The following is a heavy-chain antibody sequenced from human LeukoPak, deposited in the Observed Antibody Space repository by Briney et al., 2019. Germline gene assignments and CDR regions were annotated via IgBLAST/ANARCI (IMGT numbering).Heavy chain of an antibody. V-gene: IGHV4-34*01. CDR2: INHSGST. D-gene: IGHD4-17*01. Sequence: PSETLSLTCAVYGGSFSGYYWSWIRQPPGKGLEWIGEINHSGSTNYNPSLKSRVTISVDTSKNQFSLKLSSVTAADTAVYYCARTSEDTGYGDFDYWGQGTLVTVSS. CDR1: GGSFSGYY. CDR3: ARTSEDTGYGDFDY. J-gene: IGHJ4*02.